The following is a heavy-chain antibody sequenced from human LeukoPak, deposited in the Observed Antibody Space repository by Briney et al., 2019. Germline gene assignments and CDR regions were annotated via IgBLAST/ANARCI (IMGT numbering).Heavy chain of an antibody. V-gene: IGHV4-34*01. CDR1: GGPFSGKY. CDR3: ARDLMT. Sequence: KASETLSLTCAVYGGPFSGKYWTWIRQPPGKGLEWIGEITYSGSIYYKPSLKGRVTISVDTSKNQFSLKLNSVTAADTAMYYCARDLMTWGQGTLVAVSS. J-gene: IGHJ4*02. CDR2: ITYSGSI.